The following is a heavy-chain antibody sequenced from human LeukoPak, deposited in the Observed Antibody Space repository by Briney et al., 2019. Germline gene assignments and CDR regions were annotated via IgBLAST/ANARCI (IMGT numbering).Heavy chain of an antibody. Sequence: SETLSLTCTVSGGSISNIYWSWIRQPPGKGLEWIGYIYYSGSTNYNPPLKSRVTISVDTSKNQFSLKLSSVTAADTAVYYCAGGYSYGPFDYWGQGTLVTVSS. J-gene: IGHJ4*02. CDR3: AGGYSYGPFDY. D-gene: IGHD5-18*01. CDR2: IYYSGST. CDR1: GGSISNIY. V-gene: IGHV4-59*01.